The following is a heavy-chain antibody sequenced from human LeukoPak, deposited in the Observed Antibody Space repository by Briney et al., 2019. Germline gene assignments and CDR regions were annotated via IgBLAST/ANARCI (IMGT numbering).Heavy chain of an antibody. D-gene: IGHD4-11*01. CDR3: ARDPGYSNYIADY. V-gene: IGHV4-34*01. CDR1: GGSFSGYY. Sequence: SETLSLTCAVYGGSFSGYYWSWIRQPPGEGLEWIGEINHSGGTNYNPSLKSRVTISIDTSKNQFSLKLSSVTAADTAVYYCARDPGYSNYIADYWGQGTLVTVSS. CDR2: INHSGGT. J-gene: IGHJ4*02.